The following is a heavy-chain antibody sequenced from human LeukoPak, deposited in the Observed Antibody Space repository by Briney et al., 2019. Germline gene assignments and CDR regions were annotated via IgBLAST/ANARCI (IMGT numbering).Heavy chain of an antibody. D-gene: IGHD3-10*01. V-gene: IGHV4-31*03. CDR2: SDYNGRT. CDR3: ARDGDSSGRHQDY. CDR1: GGSISRGGYY. Sequence: SQTLSLTCTVSGGSISRGGYYWSWISQLPGKGLGWIGYSDYNGRTYYNPCLKIRVIMSEDTSKIQFSLRLSSVTAADTGVYYCARDGDSSGRHQDYWGQGTLVTVSS. J-gene: IGHJ4*02.